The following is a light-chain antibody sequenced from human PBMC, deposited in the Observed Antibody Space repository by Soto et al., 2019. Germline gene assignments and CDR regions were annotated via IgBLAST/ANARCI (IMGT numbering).Light chain of an antibody. V-gene: IGLV1-44*01. CDR2: GSN. CDR1: TSNIGSNS. CDR3: AAWDDSLLGM. J-gene: IGLJ3*02. Sequence: QSALTQPPSASGAPGQRVTISCSGSTSNIGSNSVNWYQQVPGTAPRLLIYGSNQRPSGVPDRFSASKSGTSASLVISGLQSEDEASYYCAAWDDSLLGMFGGGTKVTVL.